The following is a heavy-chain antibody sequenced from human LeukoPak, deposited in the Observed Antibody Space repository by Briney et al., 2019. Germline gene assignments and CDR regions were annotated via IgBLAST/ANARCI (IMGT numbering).Heavy chain of an antibody. J-gene: IGHJ4*02. V-gene: IGHV4-31*03. CDR1: GGSISSGGYY. CDR3: ARASRGATIPLFGY. D-gene: IGHD5-12*01. Sequence: SETLSDTCTVSGGSISSGGYYCSWIRQHPGKGLEWIGYIYYSGSTYYNPSLKSRVTISVDTSKNQFSLKLSSVTAADTAVYYCARASRGATIPLFGYWGQGTLVTVSS. CDR2: IYYSGST.